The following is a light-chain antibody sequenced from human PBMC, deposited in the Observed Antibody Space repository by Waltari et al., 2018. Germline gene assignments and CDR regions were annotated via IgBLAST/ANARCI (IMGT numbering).Light chain of an antibody. CDR2: GST. V-gene: IGLV1-40*01. CDR3: QSYDTSLRVV. J-gene: IGLJ3*02. CDR1: RPNTGEGHA. Sequence: QSVLTQPPSVSGAPGQRVTSAFTGCRPNTGEGHALPWYQQLPTAAPKLLIYGSTSRPLGVPDRFFGSTSGTSASLAITGLQAEDEADYYCQSYDTSLRVVFGGGTKLTVL.